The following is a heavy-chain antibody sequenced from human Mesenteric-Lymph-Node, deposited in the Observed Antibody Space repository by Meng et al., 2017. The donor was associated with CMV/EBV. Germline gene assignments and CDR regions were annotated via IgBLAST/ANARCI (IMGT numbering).Heavy chain of an antibody. CDR1: GDSISSSNW. Sequence: SETLSLTCVVSGDSISSSNWWSWVRQPPGKGLEWIGEIHHSGGANYNPSLGSRITISVDKSKNQFSLKLRSVTAADTAVYYCARSFSSSWLDFWGQGTLVTVSS. CDR2: IHHSGGA. V-gene: IGHV4/OR15-8*01. CDR3: ARSFSSSWLDF. D-gene: IGHD3-22*01. J-gene: IGHJ4*02.